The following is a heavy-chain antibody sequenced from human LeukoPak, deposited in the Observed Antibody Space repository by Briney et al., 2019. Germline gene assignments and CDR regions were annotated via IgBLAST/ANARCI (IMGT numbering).Heavy chain of an antibody. Sequence: ASVKVSCKASGCTFRSYAISWVRQAPGQGLEWMGWISAYNGNRNYAQKLQGRVTMTTDTSTSTAYMELRSLRSDDTAVYYCARLIPQVVVPGAVDYWGQGTLVTVSS. V-gene: IGHV1-18*01. CDR2: ISAYNGNR. CDR3: ARLIPQVVVPGAVDY. D-gene: IGHD2-2*01. J-gene: IGHJ4*02. CDR1: GCTFRSYA.